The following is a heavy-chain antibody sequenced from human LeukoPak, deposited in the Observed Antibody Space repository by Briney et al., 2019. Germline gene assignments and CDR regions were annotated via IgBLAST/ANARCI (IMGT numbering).Heavy chain of an antibody. CDR1: GGTFSSYA. Sequence: GSSVKVSCKASGGTFSSYAISWVRQAPGQGLEWMGGIIPIFGTANYAQKFQGRVTITADESTSTAYLELSSLRSEDTAVYYCARDALHSRPFDYWGQGTLVTVSS. V-gene: IGHV1-69*01. CDR3: ARDALHSRPFDY. J-gene: IGHJ4*02. CDR2: IIPIFGTA.